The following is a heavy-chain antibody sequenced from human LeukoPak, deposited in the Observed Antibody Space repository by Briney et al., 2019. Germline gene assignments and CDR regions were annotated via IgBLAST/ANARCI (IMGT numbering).Heavy chain of an antibody. CDR1: GGTFSSYA. D-gene: IGHD3-3*01. J-gene: IGHJ6*03. CDR2: MNPNSGNT. CDR3: ARGRRGGAFWSGFPAAYYYYYMDV. Sequence: GASVKVSCKASGGTFSSYAISWVRQATGQGLEWMGWMNPNSGNTGYAQKFQGRVTITRNTSISTAYMELSSLRSEDTAVYYCARGRRGGAFWSGFPAAYYYYYMDVWGKGTTVTVSS. V-gene: IGHV1-8*03.